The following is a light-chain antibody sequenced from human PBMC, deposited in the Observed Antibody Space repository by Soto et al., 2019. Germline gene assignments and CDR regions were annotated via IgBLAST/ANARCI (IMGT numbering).Light chain of an antibody. V-gene: IGLV2-23*02. Sequence: QAALTQPASVSGCPGQSITISCTGTSSDVGSYNLVSWYQQHPGKAPKLMIYEVSKRPSGVSNRFSGSKSGNTASLTISGLQAEDEADYYCCSYAGSSTFLYVFGTGTKVTVL. CDR3: CSYAGSSTFLYV. J-gene: IGLJ1*01. CDR2: EVS. CDR1: SSDVGSYNL.